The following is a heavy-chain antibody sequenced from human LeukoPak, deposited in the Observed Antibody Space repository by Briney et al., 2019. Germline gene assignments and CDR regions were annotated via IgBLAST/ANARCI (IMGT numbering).Heavy chain of an antibody. D-gene: IGHD1-1*01. CDR1: GFTFGDYA. CDR2: ISSSSSYI. Sequence: GGSLRLSCTASGFTFGDYAMSWVRQAPGKGLEWVSSISSSSSYINYADSVRGRFTISRDNAKNSLFLQMDSLRGEDTAVYYCARCTTGKTFGSLREIKKSREIDFWGQGTLVTVSS. CDR3: ARCTTGKTFGSLREIKKSREIDF. V-gene: IGHV3-21*01. J-gene: IGHJ4*02.